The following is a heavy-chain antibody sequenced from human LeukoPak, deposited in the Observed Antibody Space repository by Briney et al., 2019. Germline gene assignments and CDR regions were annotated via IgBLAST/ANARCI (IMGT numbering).Heavy chain of an antibody. CDR1: GFTFDDYG. V-gene: IGHV3-20*04. Sequence: GGSLRLSCAASGFTFDDYGMSWVRQAPGKGLEWVSGINWNGGSTGYADSVKGRFTISRDNAKNSLYLQMNSLRAEDTAVYYCAMPVEMASSGDGYWGQGTLVTVSS. CDR2: INWNGGST. CDR3: AMPVEMASSGDGY. J-gene: IGHJ4*02. D-gene: IGHD5-24*01.